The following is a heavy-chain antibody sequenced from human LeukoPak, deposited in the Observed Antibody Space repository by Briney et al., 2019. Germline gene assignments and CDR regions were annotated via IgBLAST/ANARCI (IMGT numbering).Heavy chain of an antibody. CDR1: GYTFSNYV. CDR2: ISAYNGNT. CDR3: ARVGSGWSIEY. J-gene: IGHJ4*02. Sequence: ASLKVSRKASGYTFSNYVISWVRQAPRQGLEWMGWISAYNGNTNYAQKVQGRVTMTTDTSTSTVHMELRSLISDDTAMYYCARVGSGWSIEYWGQGTLVTVSS. V-gene: IGHV1-18*01. D-gene: IGHD6-19*01.